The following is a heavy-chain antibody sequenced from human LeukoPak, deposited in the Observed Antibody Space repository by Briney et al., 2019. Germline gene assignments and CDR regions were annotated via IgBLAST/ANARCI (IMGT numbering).Heavy chain of an antibody. D-gene: IGHD3-16*01. CDR3: ATQRGSYLWGTDFDY. J-gene: IGHJ4*02. V-gene: IGHV1-2*02. CDR2: ISPNSGDT. Sequence: ASVKVSCKASGYTFTGYYMHWVRQAPGQGLELMGWISPNSGDTKYSQKFQGRVTMTRDTSIRTAYMELTRLRSDDTAVYYCATQRGSYLWGTDFDYWGQGTLVTVSS. CDR1: GYTFTGYY.